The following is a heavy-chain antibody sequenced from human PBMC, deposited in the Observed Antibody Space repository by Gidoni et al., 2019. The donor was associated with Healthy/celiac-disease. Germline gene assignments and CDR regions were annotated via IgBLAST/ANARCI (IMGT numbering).Heavy chain of an antibody. D-gene: IGHD2-2*02. Sequence: GWIRQPPGKGLEWIGSIYYSGSTYYNPSLKSRVTISVDTSKNQFSLKLSSVTAADTAVYYCARDRTGGHPYCSSTSCYIGLGYYYYYYGMDVWGQGTTVTVSS. V-gene: IGHV4-39*07. J-gene: IGHJ6*02. CDR3: ARDRTGGHPYCSSTSCYIGLGYYYYYYGMDV. CDR2: IYYSGST.